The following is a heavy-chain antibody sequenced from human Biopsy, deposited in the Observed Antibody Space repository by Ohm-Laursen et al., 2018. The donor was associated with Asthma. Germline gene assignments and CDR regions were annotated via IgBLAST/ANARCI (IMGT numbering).Heavy chain of an antibody. J-gene: IGHJ4*02. CDR1: GYSLTDLS. V-gene: IGHV1-24*01. Sequence: SVKASCKISGYSLTDLSMHWVRQAPGQGLEWMGGHDHEEGGTVSARRFQGRVTMTEDPSTDTAYMELSSLSSDDTAVYYCASDLPKDYVRYNFQFWGQGTLVTVSS. CDR2: HDHEEGGT. CDR3: ASDLPKDYVRYNFQF. D-gene: IGHD4-17*01.